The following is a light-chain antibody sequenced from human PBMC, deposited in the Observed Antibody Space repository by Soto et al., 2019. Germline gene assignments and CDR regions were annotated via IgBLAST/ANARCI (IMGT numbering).Light chain of an antibody. J-gene: IGKJ4*01. Sequence: DIQMTQSPSSLSASVGDRVTITCRASQSIKSYLNWYQQKPGKAPKLLIYAASSLQSGVPSRFSGSGSGTDFTLTISSLQPEDFATYYCQQSYSTPFTFGGGTNVEIK. CDR2: AAS. CDR1: QSIKSY. CDR3: QQSYSTPFT. V-gene: IGKV1-39*01.